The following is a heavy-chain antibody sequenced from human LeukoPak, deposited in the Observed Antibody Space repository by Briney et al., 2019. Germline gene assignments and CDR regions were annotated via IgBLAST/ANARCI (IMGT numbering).Heavy chain of an antibody. CDR3: ARGRGNYYYYYMDV. V-gene: IGHV1-3*01. J-gene: IGHJ6*03. CDR2: INAGNGNT. CDR1: GFTFTSYA. D-gene: IGHD3-10*01. Sequence: ASVKVSCKTSGFTFTSYAVHWVRQAPGQSLEWMGWINAGNGNTKYSQKFQGRVTMTRDTSTSTVYMELSSLRSEDTAVYYCARGRGNYYYYYMDVWGKGTTVTVSS.